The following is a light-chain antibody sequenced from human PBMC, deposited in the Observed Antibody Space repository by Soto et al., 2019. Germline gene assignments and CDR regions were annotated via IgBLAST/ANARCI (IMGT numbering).Light chain of an antibody. CDR3: QQYGSSQWT. V-gene: IGKV3-20*01. CDR1: QSVSSSY. J-gene: IGKJ1*01. Sequence: IVLTQSPGTLSLSPGERATLSCRASQSVSSSYLAWYQQKPGQAPRLLIYGVSSRATGIPDRFSGSGSGTDFTLTISRLEPEEVAVYYCQQYGSSQWTFGQGTKVDIK. CDR2: GVS.